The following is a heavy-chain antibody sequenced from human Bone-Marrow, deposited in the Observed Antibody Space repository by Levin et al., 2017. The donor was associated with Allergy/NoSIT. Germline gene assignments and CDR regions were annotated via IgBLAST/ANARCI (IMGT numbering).Heavy chain of an antibody. CDR2: IHPGDFDT. Sequence: HGESLKISCKGSGYNFTNHWIGWVRQMPGKGLELMAIIHPGDFDTSYGPSFQDQVSLSIDSSITTAYLQWSSLKASDTAMYFCARQRLDWDDPFDIWGQGTMVTVS. CDR1: GYNFTNHW. J-gene: IGHJ3*02. D-gene: IGHD3/OR15-3a*01. CDR3: ARQRLDWDDPFDI. V-gene: IGHV5-51*01.